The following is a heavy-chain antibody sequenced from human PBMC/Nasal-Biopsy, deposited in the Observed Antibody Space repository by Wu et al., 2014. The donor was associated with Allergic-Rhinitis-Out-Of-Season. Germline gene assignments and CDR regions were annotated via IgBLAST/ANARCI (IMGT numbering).Heavy chain of an antibody. CDR2: ISSSSSYT. D-gene: IGHD2-2*01. J-gene: IGHJ6*02. Sequence: LRLSCAASGFTFSDYYMSWIRQAPGKGLEWVSYISSSSSYTNYADSVKGRFTISRDNAKNSLYLQMNSLRAEDTAVYYCARSPLADCSSTSCYLNGMDVWGQGTTVTVSS. CDR1: GFTFSDYY. V-gene: IGHV3-11*06. CDR3: ARSPLADCSSTSCYLNGMDV.